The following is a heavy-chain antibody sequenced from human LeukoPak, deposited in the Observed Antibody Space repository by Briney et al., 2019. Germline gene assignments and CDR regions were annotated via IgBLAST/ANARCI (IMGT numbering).Heavy chain of an antibody. Sequence: SETLSLTCTVSGGSISSGDYYWSWIRQPPGKGLEWIGYIYYSGSTYYNPSLKSRVTISVDTSKNQFSLRLSSVTAADTAVYYCARGVSYRGPFDYWGQGTLVTVSS. V-gene: IGHV4-30-4*08. CDR3: ARGVSYRGPFDY. D-gene: IGHD1-26*01. J-gene: IGHJ4*02. CDR2: IYYSGST. CDR1: GGSISSGDYY.